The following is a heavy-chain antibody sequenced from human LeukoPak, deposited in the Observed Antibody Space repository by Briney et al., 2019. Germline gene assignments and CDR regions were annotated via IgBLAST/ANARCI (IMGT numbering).Heavy chain of an antibody. CDR3: ARNPNRLGATGGVDY. CDR1: GYSFTTYW. D-gene: IGHD1-26*01. V-gene: IGHV5-51*01. CDR2: IYPGDSDT. Sequence: GESLKTSCKGSGYSFTTYWIGWVRQMPGKGLEWMGIIYPGDSDTTYSPSFQGQVTIPADKSISTAYLQWSSLKASDTAMYYCARNPNRLGATGGVDYWGQGTLVTVSS. J-gene: IGHJ4*02.